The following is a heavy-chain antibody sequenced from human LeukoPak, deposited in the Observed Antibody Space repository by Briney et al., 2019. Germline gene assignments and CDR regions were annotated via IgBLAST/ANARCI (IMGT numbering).Heavy chain of an antibody. CDR3: AKGNYYDSSGYY. J-gene: IGHJ4*02. D-gene: IGHD3-22*01. CDR1: GGSISSGGYS. V-gene: IGHV4-30-2*01. Sequence: SQTLSLTCAVSGGSISSGGYSWSWIRQPPGTGLEWIGYIYHSGSTYYNPSLKSRVTLSVDRSKNQFSLKLSSVTAADTAVYYCAKGNYYDSSGYYWGQGTLVTVSS. CDR2: IYHSGST.